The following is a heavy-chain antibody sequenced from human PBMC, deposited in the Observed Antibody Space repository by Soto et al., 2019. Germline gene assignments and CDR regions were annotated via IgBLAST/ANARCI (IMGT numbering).Heavy chain of an antibody. J-gene: IGHJ5*02. CDR3: ARSQQFSGGWYHCFDP. Sequence: GASVKVSCKASGGTFTNYTVNWLRQAPGQGLEWLGGIVPLFGTTNYAQKFRGRVTITADESTNTVYMDLRGLRSEDTAIYYCARSQQFSGGWYHCFDPWGQGTVVTVSS. CDR2: IVPLFGTT. CDR1: GGTFTNYT. D-gene: IGHD6-19*01. V-gene: IGHV1-69*13.